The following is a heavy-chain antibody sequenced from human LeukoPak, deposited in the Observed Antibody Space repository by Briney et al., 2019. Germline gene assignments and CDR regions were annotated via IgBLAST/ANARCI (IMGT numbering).Heavy chain of an antibody. J-gene: IGHJ4*02. CDR1: GGSISSYY. CDR3: ARSSVADY. Sequence: KPSETLSLTCTVSGGSISSYYWSWIRQPPGKGLEWIGYIYYSGSTNCNPSVKSRVAMSVDTSKKQFSLKLSSLTAADTAVYYCARSSVADYWGQGTLVTVSS. CDR2: IYYSGST. D-gene: IGHD2-15*01. V-gene: IGHV4-59*01.